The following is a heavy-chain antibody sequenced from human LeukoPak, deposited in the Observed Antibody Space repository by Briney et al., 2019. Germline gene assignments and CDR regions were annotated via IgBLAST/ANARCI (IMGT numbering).Heavy chain of an antibody. Sequence: PGGSLRLSCAASGFTFSTYAMNWVRQAPGKGLEWVGRIKSKTDGGTADYAAPVKGRFTISRDDSKNTLYLQMNSLKTEDTAVYYCTTLGGMVYQTLYLGDYWGQGTLVTVSS. CDR2: IKSKTDGGTA. D-gene: IGHD2-8*01. V-gene: IGHV3-15*01. CDR3: TTLGGMVYQTLYLGDY. CDR1: GFTFSTYA. J-gene: IGHJ4*02.